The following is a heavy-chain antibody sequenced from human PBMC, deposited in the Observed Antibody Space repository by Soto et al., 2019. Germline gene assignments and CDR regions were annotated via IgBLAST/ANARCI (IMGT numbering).Heavy chain of an antibody. CDR1: GGSISSGGHY. CDR2: IYYSGST. V-gene: IGHV4-31*03. J-gene: IGHJ4*02. D-gene: IGHD3-22*01. Sequence: SETLSLTCTVSGGSISSGGHYWSWIRQHPGKGLEWIGYIYYSGSTYYNPSLKSRVTISVDTSKNQFSLKLSPVTAADTAVYFCERHSIWLLLSDYWGQGSLVTVSS. CDR3: ERHSIWLLLSDY.